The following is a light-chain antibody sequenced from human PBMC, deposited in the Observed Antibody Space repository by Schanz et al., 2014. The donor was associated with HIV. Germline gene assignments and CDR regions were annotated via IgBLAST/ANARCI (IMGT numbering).Light chain of an antibody. V-gene: IGKV3-20*01. J-gene: IGKJ1*01. CDR2: GAS. CDR3: QQYNNWPRT. Sequence: EIVLTQSPGSLSLSPGDRATLSCRASQSVSNRYLAWYQQKRGQAPRLLIYGASSRATGIPDRFSGTGSGTDFTLTISSLQSEDFAVYYCQQYNNWPRTFGQGTKVEIK. CDR1: QSVSNRY.